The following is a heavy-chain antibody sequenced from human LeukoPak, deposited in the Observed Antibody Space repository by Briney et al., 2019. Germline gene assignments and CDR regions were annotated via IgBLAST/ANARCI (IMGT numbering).Heavy chain of an antibody. CDR1: GFTFSSYA. D-gene: IGHD5-12*01. V-gene: IGHV3-30*04. Sequence: PGGSLRLSCAASGFTFSSYAMHWVRQAPGKGLEWVAVISYDGSNKYYADSVKGRFTISRDNSKNTLYLQMNSLRAEDTAVYYCARVSLATKFYYYYGMDVWGQGTTVTVSS. CDR2: ISYDGSNK. CDR3: ARVSLATKFYYYYGMDV. J-gene: IGHJ6*02.